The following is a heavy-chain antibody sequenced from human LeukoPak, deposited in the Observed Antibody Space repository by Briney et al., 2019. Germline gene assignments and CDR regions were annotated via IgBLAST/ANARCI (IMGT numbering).Heavy chain of an antibody. J-gene: IGHJ5*02. V-gene: IGHV4-34*01. CDR3: ARGRAKDIVVVVAARKGLYNWFDP. CDR2: INHSGST. CDR1: GGSFSGYY. Sequence: SETLSLTCAVYGGSFSGYYWSWIRQPPGKRLEWIGEINHSGSTNYNPSLKSRVTISVDTSKNQFSLKLSSVTAADTAVYYCARGRAKDIVVVVAARKGLYNWFDPWGQGTLVTVSS. D-gene: IGHD2-15*01.